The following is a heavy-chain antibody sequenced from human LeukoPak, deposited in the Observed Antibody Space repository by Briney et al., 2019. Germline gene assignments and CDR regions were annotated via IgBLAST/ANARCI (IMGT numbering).Heavy chain of an antibody. CDR2: IYYSGST. CDR3: SSFREQLAQNWFDP. Sequence: KPSETLSLTCTVSGGSISSGGYYWSWIRQHPGKGLEWIGYIYYSGSTYYSPSLKSRVTISVDTSKNQFSLKLSSVTAADTAVYYCSSFREQLAQNWFDPWGQGTLVTVSS. CDR1: GGSISSGGYY. D-gene: IGHD6-6*01. V-gene: IGHV4-31*03. J-gene: IGHJ5*02.